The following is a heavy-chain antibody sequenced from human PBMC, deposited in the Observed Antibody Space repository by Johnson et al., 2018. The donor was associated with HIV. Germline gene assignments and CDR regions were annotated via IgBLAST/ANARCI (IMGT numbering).Heavy chain of an antibody. J-gene: IGHJ3*02. CDR2: ISYDGSNK. V-gene: IGHV3-30-3*01. CDR3: AKGSVVTPYDPFDI. D-gene: IGHD2-21*01. Sequence: QVQLVESGGGVVQAGRSLRLSCAASGFTFSSYAMHWVRQAPGKGLEWVAIISYDGSNKYYADSVKGRFTISRDNSKNTLYLQMNSLRVDDTAVYHCAKGSVVTPYDPFDIWGQGRKVTVSS. CDR1: GFTFSSYA.